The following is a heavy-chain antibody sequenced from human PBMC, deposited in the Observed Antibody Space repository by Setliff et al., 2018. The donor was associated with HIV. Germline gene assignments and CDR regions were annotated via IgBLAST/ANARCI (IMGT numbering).Heavy chain of an antibody. CDR2: INPRDSDA. D-gene: IGHD1-26*01. J-gene: IGHJ4*02. CDR3: ATARPGGSPTLDFDY. Sequence: GESLKISCKGFGYTFSTHWIGWIRQMPGKGLEWMGIINPRDSDARYSPALQGHFTFSADKSISTAYLQWSSLKASDTAMYFCATARPGGSPTLDFDYWGQGTLVTV. CDR1: GYTFSTHW. V-gene: IGHV5-51*01.